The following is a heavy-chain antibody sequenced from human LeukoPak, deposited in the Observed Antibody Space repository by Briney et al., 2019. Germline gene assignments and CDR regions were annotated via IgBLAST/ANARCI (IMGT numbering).Heavy chain of an antibody. D-gene: IGHD6-13*01. CDR1: GGSFSSSSYY. CDR3: ARYAAAAGMGVARFDY. CDR2: IYYSGTT. Sequence: PSETLSLTCTVSGGSFSSSSYYWGWIRQPAGKGLEWIGSIYYSGTTYSNPSLKSRVTISIDTPKNQFSLKLSSVTAADTAVYYCARYAAAAGMGVARFDYWGQGTLVTVSS. V-gene: IGHV4-39*07. J-gene: IGHJ4*02.